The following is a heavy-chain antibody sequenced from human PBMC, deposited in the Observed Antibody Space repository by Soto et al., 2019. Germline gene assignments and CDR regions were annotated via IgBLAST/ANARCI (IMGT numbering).Heavy chain of an antibody. CDR3: ARATGHCSGGSCFSNWFDP. V-gene: IGHV4-34*01. CDR2: INHSGST. J-gene: IGHJ5*02. Sequence: PSETLSLTCAVYGGSFSGYYWSWIRQPPGKGLEWIGEINHSGSTNYNPSLKSRVTISVDTSKNQFSLKLSSVTAADTAVYYCARATGHCSGGSCFSNWFDPWGQGTLVTSPQ. CDR1: GGSFSGYY. D-gene: IGHD2-15*01.